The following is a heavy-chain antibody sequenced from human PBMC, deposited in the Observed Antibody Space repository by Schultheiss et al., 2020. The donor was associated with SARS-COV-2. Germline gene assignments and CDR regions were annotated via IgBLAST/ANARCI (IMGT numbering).Heavy chain of an antibody. Sequence: SVKVSCKASGGTFSSYAMNWVRQAPGQGLEWMGGIIPIFGTANYAQKFQGRVTITADESTSTAYMELRSLRSDDTAVHYCARGHQLPSHYYYYGMDVWGQGTTVTVSS. V-gene: IGHV1-69*13. CDR3: ARGHQLPSHYYYYGMDV. CDR2: IIPIFGTA. J-gene: IGHJ6*02. CDR1: GGTFSSYA. D-gene: IGHD2-2*01.